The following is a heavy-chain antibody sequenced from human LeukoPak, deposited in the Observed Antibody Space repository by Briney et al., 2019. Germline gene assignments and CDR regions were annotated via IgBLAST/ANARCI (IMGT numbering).Heavy chain of an antibody. J-gene: IGHJ6*02. CDR3: ARVAAELLDYYYGMDV. CDR1: GYTFTSYG. D-gene: IGHD1-7*01. Sequence: ASVKVSCKASGYTFTSYGISWVRQAPGQGLEWMGWISAYNGNTNYAQKLQGRVTMTTDTSTSTAYMELRSLRSDDTAVYYCARVAAELLDYYYGMDVWGQGTTVTVSS. CDR2: ISAYNGNT. V-gene: IGHV1-18*01.